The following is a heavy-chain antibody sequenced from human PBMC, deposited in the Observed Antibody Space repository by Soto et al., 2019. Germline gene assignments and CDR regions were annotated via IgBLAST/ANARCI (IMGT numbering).Heavy chain of an antibody. CDR2: INSDGRNI. V-gene: IGHV3-74*01. CDR3: ARGGDFNSLGM. Sequence: EVPLVESGGGLVQPGGSLRLSCAGSGLTFSRNWMYWVRQAPGKGLVWVSRINSDGRNINYADSVKGRFTIFRDNDKNTLYLQMNSLRVEDTAVYFCARGGDFNSLGMWGQGTMVTVSS. D-gene: IGHD3-16*01. J-gene: IGHJ3*01. CDR1: GLTFSRNW.